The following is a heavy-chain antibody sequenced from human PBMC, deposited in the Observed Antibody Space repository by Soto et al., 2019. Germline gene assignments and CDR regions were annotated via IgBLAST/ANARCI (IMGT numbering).Heavy chain of an antibody. CDR1: GGSFSGYY. V-gene: IGHV4-34*01. Sequence: PSETLSLTCAVYGGSFSGYYWSWIRQPPGKGLEWIGEINHSGSTNHNPSLKSRVTISVDTSKNQFSLKLSSVTAADAAVYYCARAPPLRIAAAGNAFDIWGQGTMVTVS. CDR3: ARAPPLRIAAAGNAFDI. D-gene: IGHD6-13*01. CDR2: INHSGST. J-gene: IGHJ3*02.